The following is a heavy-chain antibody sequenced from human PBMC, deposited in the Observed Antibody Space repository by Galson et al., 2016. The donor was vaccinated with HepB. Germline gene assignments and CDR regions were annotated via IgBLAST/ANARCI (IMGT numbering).Heavy chain of an antibody. J-gene: IGHJ4*02. CDR3: VRTYYCGGDCRAYDS. Sequence: SLRLSCAASGFTFSSHSMTWVRQAPGKGLEWVSIISHSGSAKYYADSVKGRFTISRDNAKSTLYLQMNSLRVDDTAMYYCVRTYYCGGDCRAYDSWGQGTLVSVSS. CDR1: GFTFSSHS. CDR2: ISHSGSAK. V-gene: IGHV3-23*01. D-gene: IGHD2-21*02.